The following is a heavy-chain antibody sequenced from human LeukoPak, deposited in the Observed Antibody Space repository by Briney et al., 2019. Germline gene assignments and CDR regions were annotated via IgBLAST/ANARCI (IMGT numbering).Heavy chain of an antibody. CDR2: ISSSGGTT. J-gene: IGHJ4*02. Sequence: PGGSLRLSCAVSGFTFNSHAMNWVRQAPGKGLEWVSSISSSGGTTYYADSVKGRFTISRDNSRNTLFLQMDSLRAEDTAVYYCAKARGYSYSSEYWGQGTLATVSS. V-gene: IGHV3-23*01. CDR1: GFTFNSHA. D-gene: IGHD5-18*01. CDR3: AKARGYSYSSEY.